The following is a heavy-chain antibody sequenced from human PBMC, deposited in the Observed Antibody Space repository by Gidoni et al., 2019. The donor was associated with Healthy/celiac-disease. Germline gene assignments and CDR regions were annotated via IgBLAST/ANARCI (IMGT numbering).Heavy chain of an antibody. J-gene: IGHJ6*02. V-gene: IGHV1-69*01. CDR2: IIPIFGTA. D-gene: IGHD2-2*01. CDR3: ARGIVVVPAATVYYYYGMDV. CDR1: GGTFSSYA. Sequence: QVQLVQSGAEVKKPGSSVKVSCTASGGTFSSYAISWVRQAPGQGLEWMGGIIPIFGTANYAQKFQGRVTITADESTSTAYMELSSLRSEDTAVYYCARGIVVVPAATVYYYYGMDVWGQGTTVTVSS.